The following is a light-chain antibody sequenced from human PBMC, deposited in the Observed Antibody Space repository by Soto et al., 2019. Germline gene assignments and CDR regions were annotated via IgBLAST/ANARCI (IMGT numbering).Light chain of an antibody. CDR2: GAS. V-gene: IGKV3D-15*01. J-gene: IGKJ1*01. CDR3: QQYYTWPRT. Sequence: SGLTQAPGTVSVSPGERAAGSWRASPTVSSRFLAWYQPKPGQAPRLLIYGASGRATGIPDRFSGSGSGTEFTLTITSLQSEDFAIYYCQQYYTWPRTFGQRTKVDIK. CDR1: PTVSSR.